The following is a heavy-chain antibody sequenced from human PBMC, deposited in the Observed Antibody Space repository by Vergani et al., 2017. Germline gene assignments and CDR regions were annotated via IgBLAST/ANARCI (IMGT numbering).Heavy chain of an antibody. D-gene: IGHD3-22*01. V-gene: IGHV3-23*01. CDR3: AKDTHYYDSSGCFDY. CDR1: GFTFSACP. CDR2: ISARYPST. J-gene: IGHJ4*02. Sequence: EVQLLQSGGGVIQPGGSVRLSCAASGFTFSACPMTWVRQAPGKGLEWVSAISARYPSTYYADSVKGRFTISRDNSKNMLYLQMNSLRAEDTAVYYCAKDTHYYDSSGCFDYWGQGTLVTVSS.